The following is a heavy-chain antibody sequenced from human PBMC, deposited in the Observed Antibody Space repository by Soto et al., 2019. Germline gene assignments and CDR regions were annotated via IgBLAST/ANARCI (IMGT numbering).Heavy chain of an antibody. J-gene: IGHJ5*02. CDR1: GFTFDNYV. V-gene: IGHV3-23*01. CDR3: AKVDDWNKARCFDR. Sequence: EVQLLESGGGLVQPGGSLRVSCVASGFTFDNYVMTWVRQAPGKGLEWVSAISGNSGFTWYADSMKGRFTLSRDNFKNTLSLEMNNLRAEDTAVYFCAKVDDWNKARCFDRWGQGTLVTVSS. D-gene: IGHD1-1*01. CDR2: ISGNSGFT.